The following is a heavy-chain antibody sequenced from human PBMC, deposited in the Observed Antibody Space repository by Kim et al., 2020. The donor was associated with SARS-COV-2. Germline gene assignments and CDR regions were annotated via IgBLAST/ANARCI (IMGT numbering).Heavy chain of an antibody. CDR1: GYTFTSYD. CDR3: ARDRVAAAGTQWFDP. Sequence: ASVKVSCKASGYTFTSYDINWVRQATGQGLEWMGWMNPNSGNTGYAQKFQGRVTMTRNTSISTAYMELSSLRSEDTAVYYCARDRVAAAGTQWFDPWGQGTLVTVSS. CDR2: MNPNSGNT. V-gene: IGHV1-8*01. J-gene: IGHJ5*02. D-gene: IGHD6-13*01.